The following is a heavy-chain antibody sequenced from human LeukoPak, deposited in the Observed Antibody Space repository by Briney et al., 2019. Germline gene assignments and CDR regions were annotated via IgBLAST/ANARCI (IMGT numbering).Heavy chain of an antibody. CDR2: ISYDGSNK. D-gene: IGHD6-25*01. CDR3: AREWQRFDY. V-gene: IGHV3-30*04. J-gene: IGHJ4*02. Sequence: GGSLRLSCAASGFTFSSYAMHWVRQAPGKGLEWVAVISYDGSNKYYADSVKGRFTISRDNSKDTLYLQMNSLRAEDTAVYYCAREWQRFDYWGQGTLVTVSS. CDR1: GFTFSSYA.